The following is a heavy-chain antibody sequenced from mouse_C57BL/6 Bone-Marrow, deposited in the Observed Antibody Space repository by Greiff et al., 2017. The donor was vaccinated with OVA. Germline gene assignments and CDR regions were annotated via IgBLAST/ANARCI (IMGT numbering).Heavy chain of an antibody. CDR3: ARSDDGYYGFAY. D-gene: IGHD2-3*01. CDR2: IDPSDSYT. CDR1: GYTFTSYW. J-gene: IGHJ3*01. Sequence: QVQLQQPGAELVKPGASVKLSCKASGYTFTSYWMQWVQQRPGQGLEWIGEIDPSDSYTNYTQNFKGKATLTVDTSTSTAYMQLSSQTSEDSVVYCGARSDDGYYGFAYWGQGTLVTVSA. V-gene: IGHV1-50*01.